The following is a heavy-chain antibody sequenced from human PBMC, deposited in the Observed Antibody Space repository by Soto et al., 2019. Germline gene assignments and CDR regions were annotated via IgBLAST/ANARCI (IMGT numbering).Heavy chain of an antibody. Sequence: EVQLVESGGGLVQPGGSLKLSCAASGFTFSGSAMHWVRQTSGKGLEWVGRIRSKVNSYATAYAASVKGRFTISRDDSKNTAYRKRNSLKTEDTAVYYCTRDSSGWPDWGQGTLVTVSS. CDR1: GFTFSGSA. CDR3: TRDSSGWPD. J-gene: IGHJ4*02. CDR2: IRSKVNSYAT. D-gene: IGHD6-19*01. V-gene: IGHV3-73*02.